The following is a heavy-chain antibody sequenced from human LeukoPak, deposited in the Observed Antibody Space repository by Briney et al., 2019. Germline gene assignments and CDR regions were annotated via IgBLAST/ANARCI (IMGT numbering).Heavy chain of an antibody. J-gene: IGHJ4*02. V-gene: IGHV3-64*01. D-gene: IGHD1-26*01. CDR2: ISSNGGST. CDR3: ARVPYSGSYGPFDY. Sequence: PGGSLRLSCAASGFTFSSYAMHWVRQAPGKGLEYVSAISSNGGSTYYANSVKGRFTISRDNSKNTLYLQMGSLRAEDMAVYYCARVPYSGSYGPFDYWGQGTLVTVSS. CDR1: GFTFSSYA.